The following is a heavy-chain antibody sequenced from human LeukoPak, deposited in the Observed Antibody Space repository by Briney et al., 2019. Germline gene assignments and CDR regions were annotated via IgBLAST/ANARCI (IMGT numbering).Heavy chain of an antibody. Sequence: GGSLRLSCAASGFRFSDFSVNWVRQAPGKGLEWVGRIKTKTDVGTTDYAAPVKGRFTISREDSKNTLYLQLNSLKTEDTGVYYCVTTTSFYGAKGYWGQGTLVTVSS. D-gene: IGHD4-17*01. J-gene: IGHJ4*02. CDR1: GFRFSDFS. CDR2: IKTKTDVGTT. V-gene: IGHV3-15*01. CDR3: VTTTSFYGAKGY.